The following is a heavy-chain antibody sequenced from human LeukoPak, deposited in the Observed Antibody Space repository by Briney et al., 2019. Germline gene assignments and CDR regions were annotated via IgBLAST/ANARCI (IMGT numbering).Heavy chain of an antibody. Sequence: PSETLSLTCTVSGGSISSYYWSWIRQPPGKGLEWIGYIYYSGSTNYNPSLKSRVTISVDTSKNQFSLNLSSVTAADTAVYYCARVVDTAMVDYWGQGTLVTVSS. V-gene: IGHV4-59*01. D-gene: IGHD5-18*01. CDR1: GGSISSYY. J-gene: IGHJ4*02. CDR2: IYYSGST. CDR3: ARVVDTAMVDY.